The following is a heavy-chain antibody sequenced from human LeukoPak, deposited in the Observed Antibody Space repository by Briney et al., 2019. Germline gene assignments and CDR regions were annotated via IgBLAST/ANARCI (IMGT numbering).Heavy chain of an antibody. D-gene: IGHD3-22*01. CDR2: INPNSGGT. J-gene: IGHJ4*02. CDR3: ARDSAPFRDYDRGQDDY. V-gene: IGHV1-2*02. Sequence: EASVKVSCKASGYTFTGYYMHWVRQAPGQGLEWMGWINPNSGGTNYAQKFQGRVTMTRDTSISTAYMELSRLRSDDTAVYYCARDSAPFRDYDRGQDDYWGQGTLVTVSS. CDR1: GYTFTGYY.